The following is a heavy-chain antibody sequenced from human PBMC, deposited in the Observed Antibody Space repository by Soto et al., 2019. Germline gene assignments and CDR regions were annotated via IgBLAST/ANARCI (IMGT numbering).Heavy chain of an antibody. CDR3: ARQSTDSSWYSGYYYYYMDV. CDR2: IYPGDSDT. J-gene: IGHJ6*03. CDR1: GYSFTSYW. D-gene: IGHD6-13*01. V-gene: IGHV5-51*01. Sequence: GESLKISCKGSGYSFTSYWIGWVRQMPGKGLEWMGIIYPGDSDTRYSPSFQGQVTISADKSISTAYLQWSSLKASDTAMYYCARQSTDSSWYSGYYYYYMDVWGKGTTVTVSS.